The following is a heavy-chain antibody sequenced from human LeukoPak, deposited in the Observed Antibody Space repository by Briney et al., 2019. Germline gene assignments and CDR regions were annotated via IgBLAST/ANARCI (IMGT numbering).Heavy chain of an antibody. Sequence: QPGGTLRLSCAASGFSFSSYGMSWVRQAPGKGLEWVSAISGSGGSTYYADSVKGRFTISRDNSKNTLYLQMNSLRAEDTAVYYCAKVKRFYYGSGSYIYFDYWGQGTLVTVSS. CDR1: GFSFSSYG. V-gene: IGHV3-23*01. CDR2: ISGSGGST. J-gene: IGHJ4*02. CDR3: AKVKRFYYGSGSYIYFDY. D-gene: IGHD3-10*01.